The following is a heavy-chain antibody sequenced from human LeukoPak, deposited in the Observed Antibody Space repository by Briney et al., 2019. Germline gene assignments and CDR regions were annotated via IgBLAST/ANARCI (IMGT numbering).Heavy chain of an antibody. Sequence: EASVKVSCKASGYTFTSYDINWVRQAPGQGLEWMGIINPSGGSTSYAQKFQGRVTMTRDTSTSTVYMELSSLRSEDTAVYYCARVGSGWYNWFDPWGQGTLVTVSS. CDR1: GYTFTSYD. V-gene: IGHV1-46*01. CDR3: ARVGSGWYNWFDP. D-gene: IGHD6-19*01. J-gene: IGHJ5*02. CDR2: INPSGGST.